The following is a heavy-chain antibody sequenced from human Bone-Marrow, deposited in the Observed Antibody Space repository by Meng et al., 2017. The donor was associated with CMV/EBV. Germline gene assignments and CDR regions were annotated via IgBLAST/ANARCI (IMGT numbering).Heavy chain of an antibody. J-gene: IGHJ5*02. Sequence: GESLKISCGASGFTFETYWMHWVRQAPGKGLVWVSRINAEGTMITYADSVKGRFTISRDNAKNSLHLQMNSLRADDTAVYYCARDLQLSTWGQGTLVTVSS. CDR3: ARDLQLST. D-gene: IGHD5-18*01. V-gene: IGHV3-74*03. CDR2: INAEGTMI. CDR1: GFTFETYW.